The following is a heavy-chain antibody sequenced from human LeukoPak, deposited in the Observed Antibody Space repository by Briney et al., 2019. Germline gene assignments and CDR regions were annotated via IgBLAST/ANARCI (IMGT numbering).Heavy chain of an antibody. V-gene: IGHV4-34*01. D-gene: IGHD1-26*01. CDR1: GGSFSGYS. CDR3: ASAKSEQHNYYFDY. Sequence: SETPSLTCAVYGGSFSGYSWGWIRQPPGKGLEWIGEINQSGSTNYNPSLKSRVTISVDTSKNQFSLKLSSVTAADTAVYYCASAKSEQHNYYFDYWGQGTLVTVSS. CDR2: INQSGST. J-gene: IGHJ4*02.